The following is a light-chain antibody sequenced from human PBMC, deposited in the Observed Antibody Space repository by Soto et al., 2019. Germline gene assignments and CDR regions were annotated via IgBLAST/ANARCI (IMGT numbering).Light chain of an antibody. Sequence: EKVMTQSPATLSVSPGERATLSCRASQSVNSNLAWYQQKPGQAPRLLIHDASTRATGIPARFSGSGSGTEFTLATDSLQSEDFAIYYCQQYDDWPRTFGQGTKVDIK. V-gene: IGKV3-15*01. CDR2: DAS. CDR3: QQYDDWPRT. J-gene: IGKJ1*01. CDR1: QSVNSN.